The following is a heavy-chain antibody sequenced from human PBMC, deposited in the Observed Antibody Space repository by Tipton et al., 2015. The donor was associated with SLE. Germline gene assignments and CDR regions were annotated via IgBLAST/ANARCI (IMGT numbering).Heavy chain of an antibody. CDR2: INQFGST. V-gene: IGHV4-59*12. CDR3: ARGMVTWRGAILGVDV. CDR1: GDSINDYY. D-gene: IGHD2-21*02. Sequence: PGLVKPSETLSLTCTVSGDSINDYYWSWIRQSPGKGLEWIGEINQFGSTNYNPSLKSRVTISVDTSKNQFSLKLSSVTAADTAVYYCARGMVTWRGAILGVDVWGLGTTVNVSS. J-gene: IGHJ6*02.